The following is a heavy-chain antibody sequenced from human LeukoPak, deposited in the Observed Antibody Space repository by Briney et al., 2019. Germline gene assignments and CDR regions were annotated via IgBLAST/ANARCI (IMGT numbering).Heavy chain of an antibody. CDR3: ARDLGAVAGNFDY. D-gene: IGHD6-19*01. J-gene: IGHJ4*02. CDR1: GFTFRSYG. V-gene: IGHV3-33*01. CDR2: IWFDGSNK. Sequence: GGSLRLSCAASGFTFRSYGMHWVRQAPGKGLEWVAVIWFDGSNKYYTDSVKGRFTIYRDNSKNTLYLQMNSLRAEDTAVYYCARDLGAVAGNFDYWGQGTLVTVSS.